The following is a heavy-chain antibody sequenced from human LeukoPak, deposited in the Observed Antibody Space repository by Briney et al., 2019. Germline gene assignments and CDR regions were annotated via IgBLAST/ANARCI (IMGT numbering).Heavy chain of an antibody. Sequence: PWETLSLTCTVSGVSISSSSYYWGWIRQPPGKGLEWIGSIYYSGSTYYNPSLKSRVTISVDTSKNQFSLKLSSVTAADTAVYYCARRGEYDYVWGSYRYPHPHSWFDPWGQGTLVTVSS. D-gene: IGHD3-16*02. CDR1: GVSISSSSYY. J-gene: IGHJ5*02. V-gene: IGHV4-39*01. CDR2: IYYSGST. CDR3: ARRGEYDYVWGSYRYPHPHSWFDP.